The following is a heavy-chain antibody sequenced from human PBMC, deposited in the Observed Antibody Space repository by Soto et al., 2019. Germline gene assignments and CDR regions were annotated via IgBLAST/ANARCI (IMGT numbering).Heavy chain of an antibody. V-gene: IGHV3-23*01. CDR3: ARRYTSRYYGMYV. CDR2: ISGSGDVTATGDTT. CDR1: GFSFTSYA. D-gene: IGHD1-1*01. J-gene: IGHJ6*02. Sequence: EAQLLESGGGLVQPGGSLRLSCAASGFSFTSYAMSWVRQPPGKGLEWVSSISGSGDVTATGDTTYYADSVKGRFTISRDNSKNTLYLQMNSLRAEDTAVDYCARRYTSRYYGMYVWGQGTTVTVSS.